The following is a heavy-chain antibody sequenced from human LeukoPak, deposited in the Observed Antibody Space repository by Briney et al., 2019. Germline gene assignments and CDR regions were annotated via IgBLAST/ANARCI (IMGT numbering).Heavy chain of an antibody. Sequence: GASVKVSCKASGYTFIGYYMHWVRQAPGQGLEWMGRINPNSGGTSYAQKFQGRVTMTRDTSISTAYMELSGLRTDDTAVYYCARGWVQQLEATSVSYFDYWGQGTLVTVSS. V-gene: IGHV1-2*06. D-gene: IGHD6-13*01. J-gene: IGHJ4*02. CDR2: INPNSGGT. CDR3: ARGWVQQLEATSVSYFDY. CDR1: GYTFIGYY.